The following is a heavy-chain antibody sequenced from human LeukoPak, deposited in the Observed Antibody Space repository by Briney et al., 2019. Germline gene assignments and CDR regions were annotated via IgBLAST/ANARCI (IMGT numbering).Heavy chain of an antibody. J-gene: IGHJ4*02. V-gene: IGHV3-48*01. CDR1: GLTFSSYS. CDR2: ISSSSSTI. Sequence: VGSLRLSCAASGLTFSSYSMNWVRQAPGKGLEWVSYISSSSSTIYYADSVKGRFTISRDNAKNSLYLQMNSLRAEDTAVYYCARDSIAAAVVLFDYWGQGTLVTVSS. CDR3: ARDSIAAAVVLFDY. D-gene: IGHD6-25*01.